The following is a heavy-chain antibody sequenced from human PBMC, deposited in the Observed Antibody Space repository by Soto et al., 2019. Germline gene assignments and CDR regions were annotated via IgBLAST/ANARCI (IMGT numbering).Heavy chain of an antibody. D-gene: IGHD2-2*01. CDR3: AREAGYCSTTSCYRRAFDT. V-gene: IGHV3-74*01. CDR2: INTEGDST. CDR1: GFTFPGHW. Sequence: EVQLVESGGDLVQPGGSLRLSCAASGFTFPGHWMHWVRQVPGKGLVWVARINTEGDSTNYADSVKGRFTISRDSATNTVYLQIIGLGVDDTSVYLCAREAGYCSTTSCYRRAFDTWGQETMVTVSS. J-gene: IGHJ3*02.